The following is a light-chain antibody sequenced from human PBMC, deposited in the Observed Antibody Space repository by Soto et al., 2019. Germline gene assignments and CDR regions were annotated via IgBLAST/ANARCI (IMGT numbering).Light chain of an antibody. Sequence: QSALTQPRSVSGSRGQSVTISCTGTSSDVGRYSFVSWYQQHPGKAPKLILYDVYKRPSGVPDRFSGSKSGNTASLTISGLQAEDETDYYCCSHEGSSVAFGTGTKV. CDR1: SSDVGRYSF. CDR2: DVY. CDR3: CSHEGSSVA. V-gene: IGLV2-11*01. J-gene: IGLJ1*01.